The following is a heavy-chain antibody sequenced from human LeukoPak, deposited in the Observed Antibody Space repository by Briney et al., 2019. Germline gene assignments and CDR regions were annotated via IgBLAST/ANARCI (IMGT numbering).Heavy chain of an antibody. CDR2: IYYSGST. CDR3: ATEGVATKALDY. D-gene: IGHD5-12*01. V-gene: IGHV4-59*01. J-gene: IGHJ4*02. CDR1: GGSISSYY. Sequence: SETLSLTCTVSGGSISSYYWSWIRQPPGKGLEWIGHIYYSGSTNYNPSLKSRVTISVDTSKNQFSLKLSSVTAVDTAVYYCATEGVATKALDYWGQGTLVTVSS.